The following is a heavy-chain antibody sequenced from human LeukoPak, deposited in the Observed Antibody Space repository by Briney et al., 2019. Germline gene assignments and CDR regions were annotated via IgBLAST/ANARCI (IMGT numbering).Heavy chain of an antibody. CDR3: ASPLGYCSSTDCYGDY. Sequence: PSETLSLTCTVSGDSISSSRHSWGWIRQPPGKGLEWIGSIHYSGSTYYNPSLESRVTISVDTSKNQFSLKLNSVTTADTAVYYCASPLGYCSSTDCYGDYWGQGTLVTVSS. CDR2: IHYSGST. CDR1: GDSISSSRHS. V-gene: IGHV4-39*01. D-gene: IGHD2-2*01. J-gene: IGHJ4*02.